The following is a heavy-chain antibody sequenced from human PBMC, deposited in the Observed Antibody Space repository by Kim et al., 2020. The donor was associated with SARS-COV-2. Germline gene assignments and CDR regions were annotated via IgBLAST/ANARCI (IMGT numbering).Heavy chain of an antibody. CDR3: AKDSHFYYYGSGSYYGY. Sequence: VKGRFTITRDNSKTTLYLQMNSRRAEDTAVYYCAKDSHFYYYGSGSYYGYWGQGTLVTVSS. J-gene: IGHJ4*02. V-gene: IGHV3-23*03. D-gene: IGHD3-10*01.